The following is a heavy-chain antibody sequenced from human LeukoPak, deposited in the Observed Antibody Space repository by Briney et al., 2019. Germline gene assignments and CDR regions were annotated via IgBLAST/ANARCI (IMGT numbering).Heavy chain of an antibody. Sequence: PGVSDRLSCEGFGFAVSTYSMHWVRQTPGQGLVWVSRLNSDGIRTDYADSVRGRFTISRDNAKNTFYMYMDSLRAEDTAVYYCARAGFYNGYDYWGQGTLVTVSS. CDR3: ARAGFYNGYDY. D-gene: IGHD5-18*01. CDR1: GFAVSTYS. J-gene: IGHJ4*02. CDR2: LNSDGIRT. V-gene: IGHV3-74*01.